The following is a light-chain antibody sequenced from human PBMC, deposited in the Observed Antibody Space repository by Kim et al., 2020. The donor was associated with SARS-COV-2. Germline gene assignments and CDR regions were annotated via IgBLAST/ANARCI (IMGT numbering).Light chain of an antibody. Sequence: QSALTQPRSVSGSPGQSVTMSCTGTSSDVGGYNYVSWYQQDPGKAPKLIIYDVSKRPSGVPDRFSGSKSGNTASLTISGLQAEDEADYYCCSYAGSYTVVFGGGTQLTVL. CDR3: CSYAGSYTVV. CDR2: DVS. J-gene: IGLJ2*01. V-gene: IGLV2-11*01. CDR1: SSDVGGYNY.